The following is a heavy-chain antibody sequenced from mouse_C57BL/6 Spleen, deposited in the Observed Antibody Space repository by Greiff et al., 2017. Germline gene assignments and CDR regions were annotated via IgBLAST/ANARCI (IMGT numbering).Heavy chain of an antibody. J-gene: IGHJ4*01. CDR1: GYTFTSYW. CDR2: IHPNSGST. Sequence: QVQLQQPGAELVKPGASVKLSCKASGYTFTSYWMHWVKQRPGQGLEWIGMIHPNSGSTNYNEKFKSKATLTVDKSSSTAYMQLSSLTSEDSAVYYGARKGTTDYYAMDYWGQGTSVTVSS. D-gene: IGHD1-1*01. V-gene: IGHV1-64*01. CDR3: ARKGTTDYYAMDY.